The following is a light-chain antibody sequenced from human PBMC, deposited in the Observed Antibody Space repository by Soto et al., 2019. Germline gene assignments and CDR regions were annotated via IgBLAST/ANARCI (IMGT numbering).Light chain of an antibody. CDR2: DAS. Sequence: DIQMTQSPSSLSASVGDRVTITCQASQDISNHLDWYQQKPGKAPKLLIYDASNLETGVPSRFSGSGSGTDFTFTISRLQPEDIATYYCQHYDNLLFTFGPGTKLDFK. J-gene: IGKJ3*01. CDR1: QDISNH. CDR3: QHYDNLLFT. V-gene: IGKV1-33*01.